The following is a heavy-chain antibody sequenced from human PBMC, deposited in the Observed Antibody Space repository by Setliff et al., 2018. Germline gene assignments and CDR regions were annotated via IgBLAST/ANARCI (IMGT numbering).Heavy chain of an antibody. CDR3: ARGNYAYWYFDL. CDR1: GGSISSDY. D-gene: IGHD1-7*01. CDR2: LSPSGNT. J-gene: IGHJ2*01. V-gene: IGHV4-4*07. Sequence: SETLSLTCVVSGGSISSDYWGWIRQPAGKGLEWIGRLSPSGNTNYSPSLKSRVTMSLDASKNYFSLKLKSVTAADTAIYFCARGNYAYWYFDLWGRGTLVTVSS.